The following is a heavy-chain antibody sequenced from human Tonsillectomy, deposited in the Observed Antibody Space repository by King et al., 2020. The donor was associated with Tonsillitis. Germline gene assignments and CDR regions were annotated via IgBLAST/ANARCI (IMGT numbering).Heavy chain of an antibody. Sequence: QLVQSGAEVKKPGSSVKVSCKASGDTSSTFALSWVRQAPGQGLEWMGRIVPMLGIVDYAQKFQGRITISADKAKSTAYMELSSLRSEDTAVYYCARVWNWNYEYNWFDPWGRGTLVTVSS. V-gene: IGHV1-69*09. D-gene: IGHD1-7*01. CDR1: GDTSSTFA. CDR2: IVPMLGIV. J-gene: IGHJ5*02. CDR3: ARVWNWNYEYNWFDP.